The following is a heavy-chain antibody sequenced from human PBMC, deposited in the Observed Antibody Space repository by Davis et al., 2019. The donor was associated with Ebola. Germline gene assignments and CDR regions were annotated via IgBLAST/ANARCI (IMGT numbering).Heavy chain of an antibody. CDR3: ARNGGGCRGLYYYYGMDV. J-gene: IGHJ6*02. D-gene: IGHD3-16*01. V-gene: IGHV1-2*04. Sequence: ASVKVSCKASGYTFTGYYMHWVRQAPGQGLEWMGWINPNSGGTNYAQKFQGWVTMTRDTSISTAYMELSRLRSDDTAVYYCARNGGGCRGLYYYYGMDVWGQGTTVTVSS. CDR1: GYTFTGYY. CDR2: INPNSGGT.